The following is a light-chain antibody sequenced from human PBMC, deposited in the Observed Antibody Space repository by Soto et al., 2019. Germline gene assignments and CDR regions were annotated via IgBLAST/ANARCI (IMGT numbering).Light chain of an antibody. V-gene: IGKV3-11*01. CDR3: LQRSGWPRT. Sequence: EIVLTQSPATLSLSPGERATLSCRASQSVSSYLAWYQQKPGQAPRLLIYDASNRATDIPARFSGSGSGTDFTLTISSLEPEDFAVYYCLQRSGWPRTFGQGTKVEIK. J-gene: IGKJ1*01. CDR2: DAS. CDR1: QSVSSY.